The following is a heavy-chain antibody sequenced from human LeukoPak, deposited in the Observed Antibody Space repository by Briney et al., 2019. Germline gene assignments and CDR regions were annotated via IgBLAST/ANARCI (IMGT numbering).Heavy chain of an antibody. CDR1: GGSISSYY. Sequence: SGTLSLTCTVSGGSISSYYWSWIRQPPGKGLEWIGYIYYSGSTYYNPSLKSRVTISVDTSKNQFSLKLSSVTAADTAVYYCARDWNREPNWFDPWGQGTLVTVSS. V-gene: IGHV4-59*12. D-gene: IGHD1-1*01. CDR2: IYYSGST. CDR3: ARDWNREPNWFDP. J-gene: IGHJ5*02.